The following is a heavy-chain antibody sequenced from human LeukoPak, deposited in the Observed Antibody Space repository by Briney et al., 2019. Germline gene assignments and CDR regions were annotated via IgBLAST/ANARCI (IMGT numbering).Heavy chain of an antibody. V-gene: IGHV3-21*01. Sequence: PGGSLRLSCAASGFTLSTYSMNWVRQAPGKGLEWVSSIFSSGNYIYYADSVKGRFTISRDNANNSLYLQMNSLRAEDTAVYYCARVGSSWANVDYWGQGTLVTVSS. D-gene: IGHD6-13*01. CDR1: GFTLSTYS. CDR2: IFSSGNYI. J-gene: IGHJ4*02. CDR3: ARVGSSWANVDY.